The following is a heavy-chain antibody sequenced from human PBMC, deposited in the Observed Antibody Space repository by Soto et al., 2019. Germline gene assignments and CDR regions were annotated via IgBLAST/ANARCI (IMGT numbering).Heavy chain of an antibody. J-gene: IGHJ4*02. V-gene: IGHV4-30-4*01. CDR1: RRSLSSGHYH. D-gene: IGHD5-12*01. CDR2: IYYSGCT. Sequence: LSLTRTAPRRSLSSGHYHWSWIRQPPGKGLEWIGYIYYSGCTYYNPLLKRRDTISVDTPKNHFSLKLSSVTAADTRVHDCARDRDGYNRLDYWGQGTLVTVSS. CDR3: ARDRDGYNRLDY.